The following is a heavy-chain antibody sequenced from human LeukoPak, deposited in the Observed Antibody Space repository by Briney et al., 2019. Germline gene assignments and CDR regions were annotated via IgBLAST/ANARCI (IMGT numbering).Heavy chain of an antibody. V-gene: IGHV3-33*01. D-gene: IGHD3-10*01. Sequence: WGSLRLSCAPSGFIFSNYGIHWVRQAPGKGLEWVAVIWYDGTPKYYADSVKGRFTISRDNSRNTVFLQMNSLRAEDTAVYYCARYGSGKNFDYWGQGTPVTVSS. CDR1: GFIFSNYG. J-gene: IGHJ4*02. CDR3: ARYGSGKNFDY. CDR2: IWYDGTPK.